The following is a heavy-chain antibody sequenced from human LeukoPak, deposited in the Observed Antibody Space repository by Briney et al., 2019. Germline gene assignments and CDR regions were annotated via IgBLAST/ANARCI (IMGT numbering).Heavy chain of an antibody. CDR1: GFTFSNAG. Sequence: GGSLRLSCAASGFTFSNAGVNWVRQAPGKGLEWVGRIKSKTDGGTTDYAAPVKGRFTISRDDSKNTLYLQMNSLKTEDTAVYYCSTTYYYDSSEGYWGQGTLVTVSS. CDR3: STTYYYDSSEGY. CDR2: IKSKTDGGTT. J-gene: IGHJ4*02. V-gene: IGHV3-15*07. D-gene: IGHD3-22*01.